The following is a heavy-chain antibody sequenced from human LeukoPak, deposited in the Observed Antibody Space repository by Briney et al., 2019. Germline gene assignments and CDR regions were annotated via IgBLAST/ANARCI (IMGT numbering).Heavy chain of an antibody. CDR3: ARVGVTAATAEY. CDR2: INTRGGSP. D-gene: IGHD6-25*01. CDR1: GYTFTSYY. Sequence: GASVKVSCKASGYTFTSYYMHWMRQAPGQGPEWMGIINTRGGSPDYSQKLQDRVTMSSDTSTSTVYMELSSLRSEDTAVYFCARVGVTAATAEYWGQGTLVTVSS. V-gene: IGHV1-46*01. J-gene: IGHJ4*02.